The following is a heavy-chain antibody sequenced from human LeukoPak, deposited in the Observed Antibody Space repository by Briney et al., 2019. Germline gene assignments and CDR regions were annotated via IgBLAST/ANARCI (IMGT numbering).Heavy chain of an antibody. Sequence: PSETLSLTCTVSVVSIGSHYWSWIRQSPGKGLEWIGCVYNSGTTVYNPSLTGRVTISVDTSKNQYSLNLRSVTAADAAVYYCARDAYWGQGSLVTVSS. J-gene: IGHJ4*02. CDR1: VVSIGSHY. CDR2: VYNSGTT. V-gene: IGHV4-59*11. CDR3: ARDAY.